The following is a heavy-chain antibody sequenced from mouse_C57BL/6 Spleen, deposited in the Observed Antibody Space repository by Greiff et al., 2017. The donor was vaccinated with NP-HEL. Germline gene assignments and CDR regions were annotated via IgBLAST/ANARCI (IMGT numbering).Heavy chain of an antibody. CDR1: GYTFTEYT. CDR3: ARHEDNDYDNYAMDY. V-gene: IGHV1-62-2*01. D-gene: IGHD2-4*01. Sequence: VHLVESGAELVKPGASVKLSCKASGYTFTEYTIHWVKQRSGQGLEWIGWFYPGSGSIKYNEKFKDKATLTADKSSSTVYMELSRLTSEDSAVYFCARHEDNDYDNYAMDYWGQGTSVTVSS. J-gene: IGHJ4*01. CDR2: FYPGSGSI.